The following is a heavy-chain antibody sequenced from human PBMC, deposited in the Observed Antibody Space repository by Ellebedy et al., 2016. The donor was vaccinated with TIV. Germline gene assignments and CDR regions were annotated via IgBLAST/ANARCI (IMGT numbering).Heavy chain of an antibody. CDR2: IKEDGNEK. J-gene: IGHJ4*02. CDR3: ARALGSGPCY. D-gene: IGHD6-19*01. V-gene: IGHV3-7*01. Sequence: GGSLRLSXAASGFTFSSYWMSWVRQAPGKGLEWVANIKEDGNEKYYVDSVKGRFTISRDNAKNSVYLQMNNLRAEDTAVYYCARALGSGPCYWGQGTLVTVSS. CDR1: GFTFSSYW.